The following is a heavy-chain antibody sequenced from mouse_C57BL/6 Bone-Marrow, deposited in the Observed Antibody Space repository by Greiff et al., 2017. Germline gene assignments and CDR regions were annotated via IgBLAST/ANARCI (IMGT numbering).Heavy chain of an antibody. Sequence: EVMLVESGGDLVKPGGSLKLSCAASGFTFSSYGMSWVRQTPDKRLEWVATISSGGSYTYYPDSVKWRFKISRDNAKNTLYLQMSRLKSEDTAMYYSARHCYGSSFDYWGQGTTLTVSS. V-gene: IGHV5-6*02. CDR3: ARHCYGSSFDY. CDR2: ISSGGSYT. CDR1: GFTFSSYG. D-gene: IGHD1-1*01. J-gene: IGHJ2*01.